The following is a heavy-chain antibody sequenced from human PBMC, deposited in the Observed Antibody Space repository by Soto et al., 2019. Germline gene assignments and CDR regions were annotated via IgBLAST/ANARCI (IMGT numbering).Heavy chain of an antibody. CDR1: GFTLTRSA. CDR2: ITSSFTT. D-gene: IGHD3-22*01. CDR3: VKTNYYDSSGFY. J-gene: IGHJ1*01. V-gene: IGHV3-23*01. Sequence: SLTLAFAAPGFTLTRSAMRGASQAPGKRREWVSAITSSFTTYYADSVKGRFTISRDNSKNTLYLQMNRMRAEVTAEYYCVKTNYYDSSGFYWGQGTVVTVSS.